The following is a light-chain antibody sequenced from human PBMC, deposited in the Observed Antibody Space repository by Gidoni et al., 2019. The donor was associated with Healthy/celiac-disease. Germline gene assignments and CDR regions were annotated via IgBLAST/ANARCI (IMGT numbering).Light chain of an antibody. J-gene: IGLJ2*01. V-gene: IGLV3-21*04. CDR3: QVWDNNSDYVL. Sequence: SHVLIQPPSVSVAPGQTAKITCGGKNMGSKSVHWYQQRPGQAPVLVSYNVIARPSGLPERFSGSNSGNTATLTISRVAAGDEADYYCQVWDNNSDYVLFGGGTKLTVL. CDR2: NVI. CDR1: NMGSKS.